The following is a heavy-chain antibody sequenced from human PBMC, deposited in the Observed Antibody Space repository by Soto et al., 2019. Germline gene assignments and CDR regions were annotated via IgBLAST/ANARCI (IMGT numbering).Heavy chain of an antibody. CDR2: IYPADSDT. Sequence: GESLKISCKGSGYDFTNYWIAWVRLMPGKGLEWMGIIYPADSDTRYNPSFQGQVTISADRSISTAYLQWSSLKASDTAMYYCARQLKGCGSTSCFNYFYYGLDVWGRGTTVTVSS. CDR3: ARQLKGCGSTSCFNYFYYGLDV. D-gene: IGHD2-2*01. J-gene: IGHJ6*02. V-gene: IGHV5-51*01. CDR1: GYDFTNYW.